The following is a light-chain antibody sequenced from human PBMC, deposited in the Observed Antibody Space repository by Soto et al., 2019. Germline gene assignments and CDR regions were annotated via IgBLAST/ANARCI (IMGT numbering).Light chain of an antibody. V-gene: IGKV3-11*01. J-gene: IGKJ2*01. CDR3: QQRSNWPYT. Sequence: EIVMTQSPATLSVSPGERATLSCRASHSVRSSLAWYQQKPGQAPRLVIYDIFTRATGVPTRISGSGSGTDFTLTISSLEPEDFALYHCQQRSNWPYTFGQGTKVDIK. CDR2: DIF. CDR1: HSVRSS.